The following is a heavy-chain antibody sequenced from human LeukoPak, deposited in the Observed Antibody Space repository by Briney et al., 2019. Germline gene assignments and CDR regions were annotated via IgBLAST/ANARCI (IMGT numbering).Heavy chain of an antibody. CDR1: GGSISSSNW. Sequence: PSRTQSLNCAVSGGSISSSNWWSSVRQPPGKGLEWIGEIYHSGSTNYNPSLKSRVTISVDKSKNQFSLKLSSVTAADTAVYYCARTASPGPLIGALDIWGQGTTVTVSS. D-gene: IGHD2-8*01. J-gene: IGHJ3*02. CDR3: ARTASPGPLIGALDI. V-gene: IGHV4-4*02. CDR2: IYHSGST.